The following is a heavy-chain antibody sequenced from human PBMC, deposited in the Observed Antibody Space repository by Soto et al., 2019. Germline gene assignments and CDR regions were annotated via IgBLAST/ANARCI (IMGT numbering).Heavy chain of an antibody. CDR1: GYTLTDYY. V-gene: IGHV1-2*02. CDR2: ITPKNGGT. D-gene: IGHD1-26*01. J-gene: IGHJ4*02. CDR3: ARGQVGPTPDWSLS. Sequence: ASVKVSCRASGYTLTDYYMHWVREAPGIGLEWVGWITPKNGGTNYAQKFQGRVTLTRDMSISTAYMEVNIVRSDDTAVYYCARGQVGPTPDWSLSGGQGTLVTVSS.